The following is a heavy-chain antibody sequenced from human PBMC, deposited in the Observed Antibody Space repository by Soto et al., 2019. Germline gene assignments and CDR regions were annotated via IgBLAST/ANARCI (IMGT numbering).Heavy chain of an antibody. CDR1: GDSFNNNG. D-gene: IGHD3-10*01. V-gene: IGHV1-69*01. J-gene: IGHJ6*02. CDR2: VSPPFRTS. Sequence: QVQLVQSGAEVTKPGSSVKVSCKTSGDSFNNNGIGWVRQAPGHGLEWMGGVSPPFRTSNYARKFKGRISITADASTGTVNMELSSLPSEDTAQYYCARVLYYGSGSYSPYGMDVWGQGTTVTVSS. CDR3: ARVLYYGSGSYSPYGMDV.